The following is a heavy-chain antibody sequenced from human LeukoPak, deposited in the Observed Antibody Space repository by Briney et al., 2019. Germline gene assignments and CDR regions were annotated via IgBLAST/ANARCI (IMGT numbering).Heavy chain of an antibody. CDR2: ISYDGSNK. Sequence: GGSLRLSCAASGFNFSSYAMHWVRQAPGKGLEWVAVISYDGSNKYYADSVKGRFTISRDNSKNTLYLQMNSLRAEDTAVYYCARNPFNRFDAFDIWGQGTMVTVSS. V-gene: IGHV3-30*04. D-gene: IGHD3-16*02. CDR1: GFNFSSYA. J-gene: IGHJ3*02. CDR3: ARNPFNRFDAFDI.